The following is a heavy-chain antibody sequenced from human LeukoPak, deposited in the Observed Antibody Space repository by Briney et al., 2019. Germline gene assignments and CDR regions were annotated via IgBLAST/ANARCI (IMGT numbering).Heavy chain of an antibody. CDR3: ARADYDILTGYLGD. D-gene: IGHD3-9*01. V-gene: IGHV3-33*01. CDR2: KWYEGSNE. Sequence: PGGSLRLSCAASGFTFSSYGMHWVRQAPGKGLEWVAVKWYEGSNEYYADSVKGRFTISRDNSNNTLYLQMNSLRAEDTAVYYCARADYDILTGYLGDWGQGTLVTVSS. J-gene: IGHJ4*02. CDR1: GFTFSSYG.